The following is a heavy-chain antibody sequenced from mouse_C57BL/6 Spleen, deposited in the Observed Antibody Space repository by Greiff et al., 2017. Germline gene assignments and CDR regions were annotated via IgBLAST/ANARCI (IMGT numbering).Heavy chain of an antibody. CDR1: GYTFTSYW. CDR2: IDPSDSYT. Sequence: VQLQQPGAELVRPGTSVKLSCKASGYTFTSYWMHWVKQRPGQGLEWIGVIDPSDSYTTYNQKFKGTATLTVDTSSSTAYMQLSSLTSEDSAVYYCARYDDDGGDYWGQGTSLTVSS. V-gene: IGHV1-59*01. J-gene: IGHJ2*02. D-gene: IGHD2-4*01. CDR3: ARYDDDGGDY.